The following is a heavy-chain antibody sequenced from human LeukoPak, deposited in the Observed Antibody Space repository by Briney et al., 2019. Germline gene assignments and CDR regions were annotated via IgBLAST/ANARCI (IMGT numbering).Heavy chain of an antibody. V-gene: IGHV3-21*01. J-gene: IGHJ4*02. Sequence: PGGSLRLSCAASGFTFSTYGMHWVRQAPGKGLEWVSSISSSSRYTYYADSVKGRFTISRDNAKNPLYLQMNSLRAEDTAVYYCATSYRVGATDYWGQGTLVTVSS. D-gene: IGHD1-26*01. CDR2: ISSSSRYT. CDR1: GFTFSTYG. CDR3: ATSYRVGATDY.